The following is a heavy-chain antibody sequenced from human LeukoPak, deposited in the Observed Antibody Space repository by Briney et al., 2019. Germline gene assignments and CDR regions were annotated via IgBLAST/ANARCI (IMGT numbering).Heavy chain of an antibody. CDR3: ARGREAYYDILTGYHREYYFDY. V-gene: IGHV4-39*07. J-gene: IGHJ4*02. Sequence: SETLSLTCTVSGGSISSSSYYWGWIRQPPGKGLEWIGSIYYSGSTYYNPSLKSRVTISVDTSKNQFSLKLSSVTAADTAVYYCARGREAYYDILTGYHREYYFDYWGQGTLVTVSS. CDR1: GGSISSSSYY. D-gene: IGHD3-9*01. CDR2: IYYSGST.